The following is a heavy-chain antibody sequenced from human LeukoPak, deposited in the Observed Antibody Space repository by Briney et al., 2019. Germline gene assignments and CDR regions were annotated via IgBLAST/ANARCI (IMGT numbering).Heavy chain of an antibody. CDR3: ARGEDTFYYDSTGYYHFDY. V-gene: IGHV1-46*01. Sequence: ASVKVSCKASGYTFTGYYMHWVRQAPGQGLEWMGIMNPSGGSTNYAQKFQGRVTMTRDTSTSTVFMELSSLTPEDTAVYYCARGEDTFYYDSTGYYHFDYWGQGTLVTVSS. CDR1: GYTFTGYY. CDR2: MNPSGGST. J-gene: IGHJ4*02. D-gene: IGHD3-22*01.